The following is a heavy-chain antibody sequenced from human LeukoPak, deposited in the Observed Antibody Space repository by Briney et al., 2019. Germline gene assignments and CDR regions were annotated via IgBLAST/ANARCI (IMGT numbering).Heavy chain of an antibody. V-gene: IGHV3-7*03. Sequence: PGGSLRLSCAASGFRFNTYWMSWVRQAPGKGLEWVANIKQDGNEKYYADSVKGRFTISRDNAKNSLYLEMNSLKPEDTAFYYCTRGDSGNFYWGQGTLVTVSS. CDR3: TRGDSGNFY. CDR1: GFRFNTYW. J-gene: IGHJ4*02. CDR2: IKQDGNEK. D-gene: IGHD1-26*01.